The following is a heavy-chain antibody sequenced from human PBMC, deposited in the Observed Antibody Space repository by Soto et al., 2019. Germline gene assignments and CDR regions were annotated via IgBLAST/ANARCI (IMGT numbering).Heavy chain of an antibody. CDR3: ARGYCSSTSCYGGRYYYYYYYMDV. CDR2: IIPILGIA. CDR1: GGTFSSYT. D-gene: IGHD2-2*01. J-gene: IGHJ6*03. V-gene: IGHV1-69*02. Sequence: SVKVSCKASGGTFSSYTISCVRQAPGQGLEWMGRIIPILGIANYAQKFQGRVTITADKSTSTAYMELSSLRSEDTAVYYCARGYCSSTSCYGGRYYYYYYYMDVWGKGTTVTVSS.